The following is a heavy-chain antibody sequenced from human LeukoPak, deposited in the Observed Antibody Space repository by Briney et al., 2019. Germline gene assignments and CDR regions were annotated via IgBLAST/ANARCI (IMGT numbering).Heavy chain of an antibody. Sequence: SETLSLTCAVSGGSISSGGYSWSWIRQPPGKGLEWIGYIYHSGSTYYNPSLKSRVTISVDRSKNQFSLKLSSVTAADTAVYYCARGDYGDYHRFDPWGQGTLVTVSS. J-gene: IGHJ5*02. V-gene: IGHV4-30-2*01. CDR3: ARGDYGDYHRFDP. D-gene: IGHD4-17*01. CDR2: IYHSGST. CDR1: GGSISSGGYS.